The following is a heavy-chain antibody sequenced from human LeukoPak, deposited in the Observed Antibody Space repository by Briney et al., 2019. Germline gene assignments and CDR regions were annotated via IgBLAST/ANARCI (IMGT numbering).Heavy chain of an antibody. J-gene: IGHJ4*02. Sequence: GGSLRLSCAASGFTFSSYAMSWVRQAPGKGLEWVSAISGSGGSTYYADSVKGRFTISRDNSKNTLYLQMNSLRAEDTAVYYCARRAWYYYDSSGSPFDYWGQGTLVTVSS. CDR3: ARRAWYYYDSSGSPFDY. CDR2: ISGSGGST. D-gene: IGHD3-22*01. CDR1: GFTFSSYA. V-gene: IGHV3-23*01.